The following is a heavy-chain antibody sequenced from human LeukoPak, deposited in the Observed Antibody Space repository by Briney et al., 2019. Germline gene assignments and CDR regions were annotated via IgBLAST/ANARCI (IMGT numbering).Heavy chain of an antibody. D-gene: IGHD3-22*01. Sequence: GGSLRLSCAASGFTFSSYAMHWVRQAPGKGLEWVAVISYDGSNKYYADSVKGRFTISRDNSKNTLYLQMNSLRAEDTAVYYCARDPYYYDSRGGAYWGQGTLVTVSS. CDR3: ARDPYYYDSRGGAY. CDR1: GFTFSSYA. J-gene: IGHJ4*02. CDR2: ISYDGSNK. V-gene: IGHV3-30-3*01.